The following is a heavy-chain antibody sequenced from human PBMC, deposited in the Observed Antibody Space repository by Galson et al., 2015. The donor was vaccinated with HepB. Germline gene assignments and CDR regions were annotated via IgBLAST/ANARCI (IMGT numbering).Heavy chain of an antibody. CDR3: ARGGMATIGGPTFDY. CDR1: GYTFSRFS. CDR2: ISGYDVNV. V-gene: IGHV1-18*01. J-gene: IGHJ4*01. Sequence: SVKVSCKASGYTFSRFSISWLRQAPGQGLEWMGWISGYDVNVRYAQKFQGRLTMTTDTSTSTAHLDLRSLRSDDSAVYYCARGGMATIGGPTFDYWGHGTLVTVSS. D-gene: IGHD5-24*01.